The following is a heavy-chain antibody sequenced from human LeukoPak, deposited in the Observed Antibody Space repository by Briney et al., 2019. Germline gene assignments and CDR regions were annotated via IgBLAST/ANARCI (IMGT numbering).Heavy chain of an antibody. D-gene: IGHD3-3*01. CDR1: GFTFSSYT. CDR3: ARAQGRSAYYCDH. J-gene: IGHJ4*02. V-gene: IGHV3-21*01. CDR2: ISSSSSYI. Sequence: GGSLRLSCAASGFTFSSYTMIWVRQAPGKGLEWVSSISSSSSYIYYADSLKGRFTISRDNSKNTVYLQMNSLKTEDTAVYYCARAQGRSAYYCDHWGQGALVTASS.